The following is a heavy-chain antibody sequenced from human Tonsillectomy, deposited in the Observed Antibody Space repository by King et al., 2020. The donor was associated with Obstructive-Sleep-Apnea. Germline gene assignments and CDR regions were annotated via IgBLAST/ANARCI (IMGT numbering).Heavy chain of an antibody. CDR2: INHSGST. D-gene: IGHD3-10*01. Sequence: VQLPQWGAGLLKPSETLSLTCAVYGGSFSGYYWSWIRQPPGKGLEWIGEINHSGSTNYNPSLKSRVTISVDTSKNQFSPKLSSVTAADTAVYYCARLGFGELLQNYYFDYWGQGTLVTVSS. V-gene: IGHV4-34*01. CDR1: GGSFSGYY. CDR3: ARLGFGELLQNYYFDY. J-gene: IGHJ4*02.